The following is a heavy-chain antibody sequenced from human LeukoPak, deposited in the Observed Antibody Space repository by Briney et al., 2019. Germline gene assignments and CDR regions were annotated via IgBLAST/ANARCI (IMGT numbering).Heavy chain of an antibody. CDR3: ARARLSFTRGIGANYFDY. D-gene: IGHD2-15*01. CDR1: GGSISSSTYY. J-gene: IGHJ4*02. CDR2: IYYSGSA. Sequence: SETLSLTCTVSGGSISSSTYYWGWIRQPPGKGLEWIGTIYYSGSAYYNPSLKSRVTISVDTSKNRFSLKVSSVTAADTAVYYCARARLSFTRGIGANYFDYWGQGTPVTVSS. V-gene: IGHV4-39*07.